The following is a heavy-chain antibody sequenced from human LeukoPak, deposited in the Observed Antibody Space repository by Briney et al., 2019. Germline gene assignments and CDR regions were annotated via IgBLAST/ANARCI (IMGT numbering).Heavy chain of an antibody. Sequence: GGSLRLSCAASGFTFSSYGMHWVRQAPGKGLEWVAVIWYDGSNQYYADSVKGRFTISRDNSRNTVDLQMNSLRAEDTATYYCARWGDGKRFDYWGQGTRVTVSS. CDR2: IWYDGSNQ. CDR1: GFTFSSYG. V-gene: IGHV3-33*08. CDR3: ARWGDGKRFDY. J-gene: IGHJ4*02. D-gene: IGHD2-21*02.